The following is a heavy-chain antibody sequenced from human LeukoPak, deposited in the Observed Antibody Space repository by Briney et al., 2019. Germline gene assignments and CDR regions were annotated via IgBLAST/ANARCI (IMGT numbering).Heavy chain of an antibody. CDR3: ARVGGVALGY. CDR1: GFTFSNYW. D-gene: IGHD2-15*01. V-gene: IGHV3-7*01. CDR2: VKEDGSDK. Sequence: LLGGSLRLSCAASGFTFSNYWMSWVRQAPGKGLEWVANVKEDGSDKYYVASVKGRFTISRDNANNSLYLQMNSLRAEDTAVYYCARVGGVALGYWGQGTLVTVSP. J-gene: IGHJ4*02.